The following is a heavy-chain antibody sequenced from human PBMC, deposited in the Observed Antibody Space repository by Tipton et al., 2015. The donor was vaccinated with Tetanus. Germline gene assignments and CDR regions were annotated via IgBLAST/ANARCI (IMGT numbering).Heavy chain of an antibody. CDR2: ISSGSSII. Sequence: SLRLSCVGSGFNFSTNSMNWVRQAPGKGLEWIAYISSGSSIIFYADAVRGRFFISRDNTKNSLSLQMNSLKDDDTAVYYCARNAHFASWYDWGPGTRVTVSS. CDR1: GFNFSTNS. CDR3: ARNAHFASWYD. D-gene: IGHD6-13*01. V-gene: IGHV3-48*02. J-gene: IGHJ4*02.